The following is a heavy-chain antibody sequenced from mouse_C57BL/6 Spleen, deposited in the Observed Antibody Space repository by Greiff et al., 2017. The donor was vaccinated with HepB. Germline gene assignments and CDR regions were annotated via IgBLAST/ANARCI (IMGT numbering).Heavy chain of an antibody. CDR2: ISSGGDYI. D-gene: IGHD2-4*01. Sequence: EVHLVESGEGLVKPGGSLKLSCAASGFTFSSYAMSWVRQTPEKRLEWVAYISSGGDYIYYADTVKGRFTISRDNARNTLYLQMSSLKSEDTAMYYCTRDDYEGYAMDYWGQGTSVTVSS. J-gene: IGHJ4*01. V-gene: IGHV5-9-1*02. CDR1: GFTFSSYA. CDR3: TRDDYEGYAMDY.